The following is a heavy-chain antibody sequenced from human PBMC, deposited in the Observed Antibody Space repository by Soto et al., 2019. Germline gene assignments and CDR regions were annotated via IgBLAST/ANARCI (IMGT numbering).Heavy chain of an antibody. V-gene: IGHV3-23*01. Sequence: PGGSLRLSCAASGFTFSSYAMSWVRQAPGKGLEWVSAISGSGGSTYYADSVKGRFTISRDNSKNTLYLQMNSLRAEDTAVYYCAKSGGIVVVPAAILDYYYGMDVWGQGTTATVSS. J-gene: IGHJ6*02. CDR3: AKSGGIVVVPAAILDYYYGMDV. CDR1: GFTFSSYA. D-gene: IGHD2-2*02. CDR2: ISGSGGST.